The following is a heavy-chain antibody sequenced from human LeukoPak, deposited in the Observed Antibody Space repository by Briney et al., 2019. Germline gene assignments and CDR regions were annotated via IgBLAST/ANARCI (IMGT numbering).Heavy chain of an antibody. D-gene: IGHD4-23*01. Sequence: PGGSLRLSCAASGFSFSSSGMNWVRQAPGKGLEWVSYIDTSSTTKNYADSVKGRFTISRDNAKNSLYLQMNSLRAEDTAVYYCARQVVTLDSFDIWGQGTMVTVSS. CDR2: IDTSSTTK. J-gene: IGHJ3*02. CDR3: ARQVVTLDSFDI. CDR1: GFSFSSSG. V-gene: IGHV3-48*04.